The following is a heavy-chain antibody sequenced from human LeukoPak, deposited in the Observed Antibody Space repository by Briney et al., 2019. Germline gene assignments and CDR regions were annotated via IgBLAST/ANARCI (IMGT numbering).Heavy chain of an antibody. CDR2: IYYSGST. V-gene: IGHV4-30-4*08. Sequence: PSQTLSLTCTVSGGSISSGDYYWSWIRQPPGKGLEWIGYIYYSGSTYYNPSLKSRVTISVDTSKNQFSLKLSSVTAADTAVYYCARVPAEYYYYYMDVWGKGTTVTASS. CDR1: GGSISSGDYY. CDR3: ARVPAEYYYYYMDV. D-gene: IGHD2-2*01. J-gene: IGHJ6*03.